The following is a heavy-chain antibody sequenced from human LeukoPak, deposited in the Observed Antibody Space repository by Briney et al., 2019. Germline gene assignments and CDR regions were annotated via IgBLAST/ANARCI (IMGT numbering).Heavy chain of an antibody. CDR3: ARDSYY. V-gene: IGHV4-4*07. J-gene: IGHJ4*02. Sequence: SETLSLTCTVSGDSISSYYWSWIRQPAGKGLEWIGRIYNSGSTNYNPSLKSRVTMSVDTSKNQFSLKLRSVTAADTAVYCCARDSYYWGQGTLVTVSS. CDR2: IYNSGST. D-gene: IGHD6-6*01. CDR1: GDSISSYY.